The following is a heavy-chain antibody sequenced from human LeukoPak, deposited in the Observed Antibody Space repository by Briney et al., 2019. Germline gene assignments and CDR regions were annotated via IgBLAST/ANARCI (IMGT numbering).Heavy chain of an antibody. J-gene: IGHJ3*02. V-gene: IGHV3-30*18. CDR1: GFTFSSYG. Sequence: GGSLRLSCAASGFTFSSYGMHWVRQAPGKGLEWVALISYDGGKKYYADSVKGRITISRDNSKNTLYLQMNSLTPDDTAVYYCAKGRQQWSTFEALDIWSQGTMVTVSS. D-gene: IGHD5-18*01. CDR2: ISYDGGKK. CDR3: AKGRQQWSTFEALDI.